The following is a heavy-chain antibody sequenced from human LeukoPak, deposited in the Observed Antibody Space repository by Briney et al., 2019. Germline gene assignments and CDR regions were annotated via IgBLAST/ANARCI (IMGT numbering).Heavy chain of an antibody. J-gene: IGHJ4*02. CDR2: INPSTGST. D-gene: IGHD3-22*01. Sequence: ASVKVSCKASGYTFTNYYMHWVRQAPGQGLEWMGIINPSTGSTSYAQKFQGRVTMTRDTSTSTVYMELSSLRSEDTAIYYCARDLASSGYYYDWGQGNLVTVSS. V-gene: IGHV1-46*01. CDR3: ARDLASSGYYYD. CDR1: GYTFTNYY.